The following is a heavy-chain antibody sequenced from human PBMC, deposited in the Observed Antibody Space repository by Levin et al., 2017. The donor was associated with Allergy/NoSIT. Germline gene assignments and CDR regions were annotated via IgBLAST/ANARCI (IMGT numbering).Heavy chain of an antibody. CDR3: TRRGGGDDWDY. CDR1: GFAFDTYA. Sequence: GGSLRLSCAASGFAFDTYAMHWVRQVPGKGLEWVAVMSYDGSEKYYTDSVKGRFTISRDNSEKILYLQMNRLRPDDTAVYFFTRRGGGDDWDYWGQGTLVTVSS. J-gene: IGHJ4*02. D-gene: IGHD2-21*02. CDR2: MSYDGSEK. V-gene: IGHV3-30*04.